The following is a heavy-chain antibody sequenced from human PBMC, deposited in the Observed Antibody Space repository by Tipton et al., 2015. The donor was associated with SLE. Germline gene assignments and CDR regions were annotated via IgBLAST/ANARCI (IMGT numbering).Heavy chain of an antibody. J-gene: IGHJ4*02. CDR1: GGSFSGYY. CDR3: ARVPLRGFDY. Sequence: TLSLTCAVYGGSFSGYYWSWIRQPPGKGLEWIGEINHSGSTNYNPSLKSRVTISVDTSKNQFSLKLSSATAADTAVYYCARVPLRGFDYWGQGTLVTVSS. CDR2: INHSGST. D-gene: IGHD5-12*01. V-gene: IGHV4-34*01.